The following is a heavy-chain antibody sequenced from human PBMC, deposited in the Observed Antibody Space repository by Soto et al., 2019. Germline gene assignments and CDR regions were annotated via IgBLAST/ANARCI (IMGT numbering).Heavy chain of an antibody. V-gene: IGHV3-73*02. CDR1: GFTFSGSA. CDR3: SRGAYRSSSFIGMDV. J-gene: IGHJ6*02. D-gene: IGHD6-13*01. Sequence: EVQLVESGGGLVQPGGSLKLSCAASGFTFSGSAIHWVRQAAGKGLEWVGRIRTKSDNYATSYAASVKGRFTISRDDSKNTACLQMNSLKTEDTAVYYCSRGAYRSSSFIGMDVWGQGTTVTVSS. CDR2: IRTKSDNYAT.